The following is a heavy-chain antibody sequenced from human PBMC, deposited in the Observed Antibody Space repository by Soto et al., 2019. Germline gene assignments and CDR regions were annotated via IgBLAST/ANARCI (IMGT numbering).Heavy chain of an antibody. D-gene: IGHD4-17*01. J-gene: IGHJ4*02. Sequence: ASVKVSCKACGYTFTSYGISVVRQAPGQGLEWMGWISAYNGNTNYAQKLQGRVTMTTDTSTSTAYMELRSLRSDDTAVYYCARDLEDYGDYPSASSAVPLFDYWGQGTLVTVSS. CDR3: ARDLEDYGDYPSASSAVPLFDY. CDR2: ISAYNGNT. V-gene: IGHV1-18*01. CDR1: GYTFTSYG.